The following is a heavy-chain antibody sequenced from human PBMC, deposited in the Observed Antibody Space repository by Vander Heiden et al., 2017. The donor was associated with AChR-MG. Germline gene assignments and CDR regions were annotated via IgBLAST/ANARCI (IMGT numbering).Heavy chain of an antibody. J-gene: IGHJ4*02. CDR2: ISGSGGST. Sequence: EVQLFESGGGVVQPGGYLRLSCSASGFTLSSYAMSWVRQDPGKGLEWVSAISGSGGSTYYADSVKGRFTISRDNSKNTLYLQMNSRRAEDTAVYYCAKDRGNGYNPKIDYWGQGTLVTVSS. V-gene: IGHV3-23*01. CDR1: GFTLSSYA. D-gene: IGHD5-12*01. CDR3: AKDRGNGYNPKIDY.